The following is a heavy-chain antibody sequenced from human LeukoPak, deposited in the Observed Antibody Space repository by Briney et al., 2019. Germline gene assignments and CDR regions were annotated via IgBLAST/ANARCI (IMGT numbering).Heavy chain of an antibody. V-gene: IGHV1-18*01. D-gene: IGHD3-3*01. CDR3: ARVSPRVLRFLEWYLDY. CDR1: GYTFTSYG. CDR2: ISAYNGNT. Sequence: ASVKVSCKASGYTFTSYGISWVRPAPGQGLEWMGWISAYNGNTNYAQKLQGRVTMTTDTSTSTAYMELRSLRSDDTAVYYCARVSPRVLRFLEWYLDYWGQGTLVTVSS. J-gene: IGHJ4*02.